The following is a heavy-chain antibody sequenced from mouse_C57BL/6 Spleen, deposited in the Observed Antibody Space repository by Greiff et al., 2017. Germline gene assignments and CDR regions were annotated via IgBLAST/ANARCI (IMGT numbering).Heavy chain of an antibody. D-gene: IGHD2-4*01. CDR1: GYTFTDYY. V-gene: IGHV1-76*01. J-gene: IGHJ2*01. Sequence: VQLQESGAELVRPGASVKLSCKASGYTFTDYYINWVKQRPGQGLEWIARIYPGSGNTYYNEKFKGKATLTAEKSSSTAYMQLSSLTSEDSAVYFCARGITDFDYWGQGTTLTVSS. CDR3: ARGITDFDY. CDR2: IYPGSGNT.